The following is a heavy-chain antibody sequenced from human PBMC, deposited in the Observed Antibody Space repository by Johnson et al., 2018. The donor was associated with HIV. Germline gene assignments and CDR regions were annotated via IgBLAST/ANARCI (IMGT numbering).Heavy chain of an antibody. CDR2: IKQDGSEK. CDR3: ARPLVLWFGETYDAFDI. J-gene: IGHJ3*02. V-gene: IGHV3-7*01. Sequence: VQLVESGGGLVQPGGSLRLSCAASGFTVSSTYMSWVRQAPGKGLEWVANIKQDGSEKYYVDSVKGRFTISRDNAKNSLYLQMNSLRAEDTAVYYCARPLVLWFGETYDAFDIWGQGTMVTVSS. CDR1: GFTVSSTY. D-gene: IGHD3-10*01.